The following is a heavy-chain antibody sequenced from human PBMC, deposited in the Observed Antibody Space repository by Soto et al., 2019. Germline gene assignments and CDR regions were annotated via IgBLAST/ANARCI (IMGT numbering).Heavy chain of an antibody. J-gene: IGHJ5*02. V-gene: IGHV4-61*01. Sequence: TSETLSLTCTVSGGSVSSGSYYWSWIRQPPGKGLEWIGYIYYSGSTNYNPSLKSRVTISVGTSKNQFSLKLSSVTAADTAVYYCARGRRFLEWLFMNWFDPWGQGTLVTSPQ. D-gene: IGHD3-3*01. CDR1: GGSVSSGSYY. CDR2: IYYSGST. CDR3: ARGRRFLEWLFMNWFDP.